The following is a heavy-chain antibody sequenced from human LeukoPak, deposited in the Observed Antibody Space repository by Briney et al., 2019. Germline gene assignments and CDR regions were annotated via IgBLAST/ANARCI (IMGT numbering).Heavy chain of an antibody. J-gene: IGHJ3*02. Sequence: GGSLRLSCVASGFTFTGHSMHWVRQAPGKGLEWVAVVGNDEKTIFYADSLKGRFTISRDNAKRSVYLQMNSLGVEDTAVYYCARDIHSVAFDIWGQGTMVTVSS. CDR3: ARDIHSVAFDI. CDR2: VGNDEKTI. CDR1: GFTFTGHS. V-gene: IGHV3-30*14.